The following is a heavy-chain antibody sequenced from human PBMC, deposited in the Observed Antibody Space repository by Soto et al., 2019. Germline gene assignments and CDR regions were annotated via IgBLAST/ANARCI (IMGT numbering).Heavy chain of an antibody. CDR2: ISAYNGNT. CDR3: ARRPRSGPRSIDY. CDR1: GYTFTSYY. Sequence: ASVKVSCKASGYTFTSYYMHWVRQAPGQGLEWMGWISAYNGNTNYAQKLQGRVTMTTGTSTSTAYMGLRSLRSDDTAVYYCARRPRSGPRSIDYWGQGTLVTVSS. J-gene: IGHJ4*02. D-gene: IGHD6-19*01. V-gene: IGHV1-18*04.